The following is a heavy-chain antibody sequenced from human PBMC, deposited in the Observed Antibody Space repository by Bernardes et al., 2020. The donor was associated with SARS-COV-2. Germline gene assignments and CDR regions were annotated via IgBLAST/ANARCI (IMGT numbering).Heavy chain of an antibody. V-gene: IGHV4-59*01. J-gene: IGHJ5*02. Sequence: TLSLTCTVSGGSISSYYWSWIRQPPGKGLEWIGYIYYSGSTNYNPSLKSRVTISVDTSKNQFSLKLSSVTAADTAVYYCARCYSSSWLGGFDPWGQGTLVTVSS. CDR2: IYYSGST. D-gene: IGHD6-13*01. CDR3: ARCYSSSWLGGFDP. CDR1: GGSISSYY.